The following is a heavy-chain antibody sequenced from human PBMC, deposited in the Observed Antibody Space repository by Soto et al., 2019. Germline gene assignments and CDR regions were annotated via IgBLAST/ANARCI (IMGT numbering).Heavy chain of an antibody. CDR3: AKGGYCSSTSCTNPNWFDP. J-gene: IGHJ5*02. V-gene: IGHV3-23*01. D-gene: IGHD2-2*01. CDR2: ISGSGGST. CDR1: GFTFSSYA. Sequence: PGGSLILSCAASGFTFSSYAMSWVRQAPGKGLEWVSAISGSGGSTYYADSVKGRFTISRDNSKNTLYLQMNSLRAEDTAVYYCAKGGYCSSTSCTNPNWFDPWGQGTLVTVSS.